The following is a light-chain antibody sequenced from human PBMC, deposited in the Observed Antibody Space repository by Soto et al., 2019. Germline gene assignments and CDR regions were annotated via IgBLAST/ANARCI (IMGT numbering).Light chain of an antibody. CDR2: GAS. V-gene: IGKV3-11*01. CDR3: QQRSNWPRLT. J-gene: IGKJ4*01. Sequence: EIVMTQSPATLSVSPGQSATLSCRPSQSVSSNLAWYQQKPGQAPPLLIYGASSRATGIPARFSGSGSGTDFTLTISSLEPEDFAVYYCQQRSNWPRLTFGGGTKVDIK. CDR1: QSVSSN.